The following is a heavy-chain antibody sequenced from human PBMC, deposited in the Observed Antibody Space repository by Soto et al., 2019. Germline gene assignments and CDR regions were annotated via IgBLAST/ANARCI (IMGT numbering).Heavy chain of an antibody. CDR1: GYSFTIYW. CDR2: IYPGDSDT. J-gene: IGHJ6*02. CDR3: ARRDFDYYYGMDV. V-gene: IGHV5-51*01. Sequence: PGESLKISCKGSGYSFTIYWIGWVRQMPGKGLEWMGIIYPGDSDTRYSPSLQGQVTISADKSISTAYLQWSSLKASDTAMYYCARRDFDYYYGMDVWGQGTTVTVSS.